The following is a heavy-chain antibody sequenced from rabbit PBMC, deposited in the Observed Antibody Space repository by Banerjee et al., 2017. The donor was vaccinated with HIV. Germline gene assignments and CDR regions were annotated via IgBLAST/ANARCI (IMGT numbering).Heavy chain of an antibody. V-gene: IGHV1S40*01. J-gene: IGHJ3*01. CDR2: IYTNSGDT. Sequence: FSNKYVMCWVRQAPGKGLELIACIYTNSGDTVYATWAKGRFTISKASWTTVTLQMTSLTAADTATYFCARDRDWTLDLRGQGTLVTV. D-gene: IGHD4-2*01. CDR3: ARDRDWTLDL. CDR1: FSNKYV.